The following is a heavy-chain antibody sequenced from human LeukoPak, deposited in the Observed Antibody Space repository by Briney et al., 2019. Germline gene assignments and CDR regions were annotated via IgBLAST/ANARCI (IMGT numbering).Heavy chain of an antibody. V-gene: IGHV3-23*01. CDR1: GFTFSSYA. Sequence: GGSLRLSCAASGFTFSSYARNWVRQAPGRGLEWVSAVDRSSDSTYYAESVKGRFTVSRDNSKSTLFLEMNSLRAEDTAVYYCAKDPPRGDGYQPNFFDSWGQGTLVTVSS. CDR3: AKDPPRGDGYQPNFFDS. CDR2: VDRSSDST. D-gene: IGHD5-24*01. J-gene: IGHJ4*02.